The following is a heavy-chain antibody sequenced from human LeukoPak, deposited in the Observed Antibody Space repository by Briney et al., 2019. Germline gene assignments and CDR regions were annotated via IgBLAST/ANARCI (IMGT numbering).Heavy chain of an antibody. V-gene: IGHV3-NL1*01. CDR3: ARDQSTDYDFWSGYLDY. D-gene: IGHD3-3*01. Sequence: PGRSLRLSCAASGFTFSSYAMHWVRQAPGKGLEWVSVMYSAGNTYYADSVKGRFTISRDNSKNTLYLQMNSLRAEDTAVYYCARDQSTDYDFWSGYLDYWGQGTLVTVSS. CDR2: MYSAGNT. CDR1: GFTFSSYA. J-gene: IGHJ4*02.